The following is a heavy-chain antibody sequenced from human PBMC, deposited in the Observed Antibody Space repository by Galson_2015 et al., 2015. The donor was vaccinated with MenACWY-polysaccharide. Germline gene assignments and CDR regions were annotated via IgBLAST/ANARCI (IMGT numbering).Heavy chain of an antibody. Sequence: SLRLSCAVSGFTFSSSWMTWVRQAPGKGLEWVANIKEDGSVKNYVDSVRGRFTISRDNALNSVYLQVDSLRAEDTAVYYCAKGGYPNTAGYYLQLFDYWGQGTLVTVSS. V-gene: IGHV3-7*01. CDR1: GFTFSSSW. J-gene: IGHJ4*02. D-gene: IGHD3-22*01. CDR3: AKGGYPNTAGYYLQLFDY. CDR2: IKEDGSVK.